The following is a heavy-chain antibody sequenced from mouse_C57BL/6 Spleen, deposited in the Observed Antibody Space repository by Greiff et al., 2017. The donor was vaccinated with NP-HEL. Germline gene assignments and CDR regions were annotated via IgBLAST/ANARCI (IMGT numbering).Heavy chain of an antibody. J-gene: IGHJ4*01. D-gene: IGHD1-1*01. V-gene: IGHV1-82*01. CDR3: AREDYGSSFYYAMDY. Sequence: VQLQQSGPELVKPGASVKISCKASGYAFSSSWMNWVKQRPGKGLEWIGRIYPGDGDTNYNGKFKGKATLTADKSSSPAYMQLSSLTSEDSAVDFCAREDYGSSFYYAMDYWGQGTSVTVSS. CDR2: IYPGDGDT. CDR1: GYAFSSSW.